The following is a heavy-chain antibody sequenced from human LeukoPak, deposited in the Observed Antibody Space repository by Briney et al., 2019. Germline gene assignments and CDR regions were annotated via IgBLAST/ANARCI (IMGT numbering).Heavy chain of an antibody. CDR2: ISYDGSNK. D-gene: IGHD3-3*01. J-gene: IGHJ4*02. CDR1: GFTFSSYA. Sequence: GGSLRLSCAASGFTFSSYAMHWVRQAPGKGLEWVAVISYDGSNKYYADSVKGRFTISRDNSKNTLYLQMNSLRAEDTAVYYCATGYFGVVIYWGQGTLVTVSS. V-gene: IGHV3-30-3*01. CDR3: ATGYFGVVIY.